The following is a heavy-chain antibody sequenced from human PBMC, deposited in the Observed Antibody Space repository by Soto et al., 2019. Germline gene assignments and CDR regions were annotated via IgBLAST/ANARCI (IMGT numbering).Heavy chain of an antibody. CDR2: IFYTGST. Sequence: SETLSLTCTVSGGSINSSDYYWTWIRQHPEKGLEWIGYIFYTGSTYCNPSLRSRATISVDTSNNQFSLRLTSVTAADTAVYYCARDRSLDLWSGSWFDPWGQGTLVTVSS. V-gene: IGHV4-31*03. D-gene: IGHD3-3*01. CDR1: GGSINSSDYY. CDR3: ARDRSLDLWSGSWFDP. J-gene: IGHJ5*02.